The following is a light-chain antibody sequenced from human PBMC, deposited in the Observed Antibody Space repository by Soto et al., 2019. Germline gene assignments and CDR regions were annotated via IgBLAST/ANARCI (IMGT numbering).Light chain of an antibody. J-gene: IGLJ2*01. CDR3: NSYTSSSTLV. CDR1: SSDVGGYNF. Sequence: QSVLTQPASVSGSPGQSITISCTGTSSDVGGYNFVSRYQQHPGKAPKLMLYNVYDRPSGISHRFSGSRSGNTASLTISGPQAEVEDHYCSNSYTSSSTLVFGGGTKLTVL. CDR2: NVY. V-gene: IGLV2-14*03.